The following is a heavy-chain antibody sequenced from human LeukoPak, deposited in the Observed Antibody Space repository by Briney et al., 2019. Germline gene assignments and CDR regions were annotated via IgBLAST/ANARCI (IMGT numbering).Heavy chain of an antibody. CDR1: GFTFSSYA. V-gene: IGHV3-23*01. CDR2: ISGSGGST. CDR3: AKEIGYSSSWSFDY. J-gene: IGHJ4*02. Sequence: TGGSLRLSCAASGFTFSSYAMSWVRQAPGKGLEWVSAISGSGGSTYYADSVKGRFTISRGNSKNTLYLQMNSLRAEDTAVYYCAKEIGYSSSWSFDYWGQGTLVTVSS. D-gene: IGHD6-13*01.